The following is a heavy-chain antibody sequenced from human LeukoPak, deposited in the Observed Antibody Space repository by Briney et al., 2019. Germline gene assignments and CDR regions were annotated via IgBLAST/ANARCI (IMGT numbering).Heavy chain of an antibody. V-gene: IGHV4-59*08. CDR1: GGSISSYY. CDR2: IYYSGST. CDR3: ARQWVGYSYGYYFDY. D-gene: IGHD5-18*01. Sequence: SETLSLTCTVSGGSISSYYWSWIRQPPGKGLEWIGYIYYSGSTNYNPSLKSRVTISVDTSKNQFSLKLSSVTAADTAVYYCARQWVGYSYGYYFDYWGQGTLVTVSS. J-gene: IGHJ4*02.